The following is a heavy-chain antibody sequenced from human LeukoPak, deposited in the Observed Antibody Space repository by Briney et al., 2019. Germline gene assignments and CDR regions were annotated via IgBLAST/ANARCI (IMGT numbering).Heavy chain of an antibody. D-gene: IGHD3-9*01. V-gene: IGHV5-51*01. CDR3: ARHYDILTGYLPYAFDI. CDR1: GYSFTSYW. Sequence: GESLKISCKGSGYSFTSYWIGWVRQMPGKGLEWMGIIYPGDSDTRYSPSFQCQVTISADKSISTAYLQRSSLKASDTAMYYCARHYDILTGYLPYAFDIWGQGTMVTVSS. J-gene: IGHJ3*02. CDR2: IYPGDSDT.